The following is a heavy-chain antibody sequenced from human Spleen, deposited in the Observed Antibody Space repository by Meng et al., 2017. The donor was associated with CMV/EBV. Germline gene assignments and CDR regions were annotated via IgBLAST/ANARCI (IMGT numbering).Heavy chain of an antibody. J-gene: IGHJ6*02. D-gene: IGHD2-2*01. CDR2: IWWDGSNQ. Sequence: GESLKISCAASGFSFDSYGMHWVRQAPGKGLEWVAVIWWDGSNQFYADSVKGRFTISRDNAKNSLYLQMNSLRDEDTAVYYCARDWGEIVVVPAATGGMYGMDVWGQGTTVTVSS. V-gene: IGHV3-33*01. CDR3: ARDWGEIVVVPAATGGMYGMDV. CDR1: GFSFDSYG.